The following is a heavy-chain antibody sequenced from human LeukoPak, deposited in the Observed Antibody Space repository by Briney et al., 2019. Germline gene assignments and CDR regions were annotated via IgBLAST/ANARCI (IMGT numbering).Heavy chain of an antibody. J-gene: IGHJ4*02. CDR2: ISWNSGSI. CDR3: AKDRAAAGTH. Sequence: PGGSLRLSCAASGFTFDDYAMHWVRQAPGKGLEWVSGISWNSGSIGYADSVKGRFTISRDNAKNSLYLQMNSLRAEDTALYYCAKDRAAAGTHWGQGNLVTVYS. CDR1: GFTFDDYA. V-gene: IGHV3-9*01. D-gene: IGHD6-13*01.